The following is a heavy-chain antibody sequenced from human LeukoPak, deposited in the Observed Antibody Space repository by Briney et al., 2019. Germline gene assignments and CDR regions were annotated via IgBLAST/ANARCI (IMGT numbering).Heavy chain of an antibody. D-gene: IGHD3-22*01. V-gene: IGHV1-2*02. CDR3: ARDRTMIHAFDI. CDR1: GYTFTGYY. CDR2: INPNSGGT. Sequence: ASVKVSCKASGYTFTGYYMHWVRQAPGQGLEWMGWINPNSGGTNYAQKFQGRVTMTRDTSISTAYMEPSRLRSDDTAVYYCARDRTMIHAFDIWGQGTMVTVSS. J-gene: IGHJ3*02.